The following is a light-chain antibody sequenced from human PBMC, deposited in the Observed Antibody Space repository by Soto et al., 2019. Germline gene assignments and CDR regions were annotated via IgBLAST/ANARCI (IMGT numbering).Light chain of an antibody. Sequence: EIVLTQSPGTLSLSPGERATLSCRASQTVGNNYLAGYQQKPGQTPRLLIHGASNRATGIPAKISGSGSGTDFTLFISRLEPEDFAVYYCQQYASSPLTFGGGTKVEIK. CDR2: GAS. CDR3: QQYASSPLT. J-gene: IGKJ4*01. V-gene: IGKV3-20*01. CDR1: QTVGNNY.